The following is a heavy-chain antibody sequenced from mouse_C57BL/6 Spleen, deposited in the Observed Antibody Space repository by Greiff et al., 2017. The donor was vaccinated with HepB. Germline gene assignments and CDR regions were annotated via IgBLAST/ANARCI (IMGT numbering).Heavy chain of an antibody. Sequence: VQLQQSGAELVKPGASVKISCKASGYAFSSYWMNWVKQRPGKGLEWIGQIYPGDGDTNYNGKFKGKATLTADKSSSTAYMQLSSLTSEDSAVYFCARRTSPGGYFDVWGTGTTVTVSS. CDR3: ARRTSPGGYFDV. V-gene: IGHV1-80*01. CDR1: GYAFSSYW. CDR2: IYPGDGDT. J-gene: IGHJ1*03.